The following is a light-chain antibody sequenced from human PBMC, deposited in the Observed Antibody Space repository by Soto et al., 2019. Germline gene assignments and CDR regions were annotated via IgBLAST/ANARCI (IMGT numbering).Light chain of an antibody. V-gene: IGLV2-14*03. J-gene: IGLJ1*01. Sequence: QSLLPQPSSVSGSPGQSITISCSGTSSDVGRHNAVSWYQQHPGKVPQLMIYDVSIRPSGISDRLSASKSGNMASLTISGLQAEDEADYYCSSYRVGGSYVFGTGTKVTVL. CDR1: SSDVGRHNA. CDR3: SSYRVGGSYV. CDR2: DVS.